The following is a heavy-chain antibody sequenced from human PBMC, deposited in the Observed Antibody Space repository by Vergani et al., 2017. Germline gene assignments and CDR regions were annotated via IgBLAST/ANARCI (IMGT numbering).Heavy chain of an antibody. J-gene: IGHJ4*02. CDR3: ARVDSSGYYSLYYFDY. D-gene: IGHD3-22*01. V-gene: IGHV4-34*09. CDR2: INHSGST. Sequence: QVQLQESGPGLVKPSQTLSLTCTVSGGSFSGYYWSWIRQPPGKGLEWIGEINHSGSTNYNPSLKSRVTISVDTSKNQFSLKLSSVTAADTAVYYCARVDSSGYYSLYYFDYWGQGTLVTVSS. CDR1: GGSFSGYY.